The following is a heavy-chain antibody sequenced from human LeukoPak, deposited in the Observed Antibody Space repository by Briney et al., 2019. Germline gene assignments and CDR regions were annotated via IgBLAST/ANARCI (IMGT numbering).Heavy chain of an antibody. CDR2: IKQDGSQK. CDR1: GFTFSSYW. J-gene: IGHJ4*02. CDR3: ARGGTTVTPKNFDL. D-gene: IGHD4-17*01. Sequence: PGGSLRLSCAASGFTFSSYWMSWVRQAPGKGLEWVANIKQDGSQKYYVDSVKGRFTISRDNAKNSLYLQMNSLRAEDTAVYYCARGGTTVTPKNFDLWGQGTLVTVSS. V-gene: IGHV3-7*01.